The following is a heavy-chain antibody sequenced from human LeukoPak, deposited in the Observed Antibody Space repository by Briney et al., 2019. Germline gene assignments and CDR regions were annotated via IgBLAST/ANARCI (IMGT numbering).Heavy chain of an antibody. V-gene: IGHV3-33*01. CDR3: ARDQGTTGLKWFDP. J-gene: IGHJ5*02. CDR2: IWYDGSNK. Sequence: GGSLRLSCAASGFTFSSYGMHWVRQAPGKGLERVAVIWYDGSNKYYADSVKGRFTISRDNPKNTLYLQMNSLRAEDTAVYYCARDQGTTGLKWFDPWGQGTLVTVSS. D-gene: IGHD4-17*01. CDR1: GFTFSSYG.